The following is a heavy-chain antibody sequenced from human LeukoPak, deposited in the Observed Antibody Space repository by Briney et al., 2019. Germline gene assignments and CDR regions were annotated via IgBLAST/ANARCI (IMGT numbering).Heavy chain of an antibody. V-gene: IGHV1-18*01. J-gene: IGHJ3*02. CDR3: ARGSHRLDDAFDI. Sequence: ASVKVSCKASGYTFTSYGICWVRQAPGQGLEWLGWISAYNGNTNYAQKVQGRVTMTTDTSTSTAYMELRSLRSDDTAVYYCARGSHRLDDAFDIWGQGTMVTVSS. CDR1: GYTFTSYG. CDR2: ISAYNGNT. D-gene: IGHD2-21*01.